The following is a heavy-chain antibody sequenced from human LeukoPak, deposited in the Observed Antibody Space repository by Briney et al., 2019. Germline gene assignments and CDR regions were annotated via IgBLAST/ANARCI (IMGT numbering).Heavy chain of an antibody. CDR1: GGSISSYY. D-gene: IGHD3-22*01. CDR3: AREGYYYDSSGYYNS. Sequence: SETLSLTCTVSGGSISSYYWSWIRQPPGKGLEWIGYIYYSGSTNYNPSLKSRVTISVDTSKNQFSLKLSSVTAADTAVYYCAREGYYYDSSGYYNSWGQGTLVTVSS. CDR2: IYYSGST. V-gene: IGHV4-59*01. J-gene: IGHJ4*02.